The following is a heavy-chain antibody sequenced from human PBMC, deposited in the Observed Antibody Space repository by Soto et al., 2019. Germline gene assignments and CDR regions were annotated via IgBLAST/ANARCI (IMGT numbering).Heavy chain of an antibody. J-gene: IGHJ4*02. CDR2: IRSKAYGGTP. CDR1: VFTFSSHA. D-gene: IGHD6-6*01. Sequence: PGGSLRLSCAASVFTFSSHAMSWVRQAPGKGLGWVGFIRSKAYGGTPEYAASVKGRFTISRDDSKSIAYVQMDSLKTEDTAVYYCSRSSTAARGQYLDYWGQGTLVTVSS. CDR3: SRSSTAARGQYLDY. V-gene: IGHV3-49*04.